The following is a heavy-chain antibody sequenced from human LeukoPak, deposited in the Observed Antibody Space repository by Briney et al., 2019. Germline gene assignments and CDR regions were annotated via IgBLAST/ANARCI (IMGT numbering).Heavy chain of an antibody. CDR2: ISAYNGAT. J-gene: IGHJ5*02. Sequence: GASVKVSCKASGYTFSSSGISWVRQAPGQGLEWMGWISAYNGATNYAKKFQGRVTMTEDTSTSTAYMELRSLRPDDTAVYYCARGHSSGPNWFDPWGRGTLVSVSS. CDR1: GYTFSSSG. V-gene: IGHV1-18*01. D-gene: IGHD3-22*01. CDR3: ARGHSSGPNWFDP.